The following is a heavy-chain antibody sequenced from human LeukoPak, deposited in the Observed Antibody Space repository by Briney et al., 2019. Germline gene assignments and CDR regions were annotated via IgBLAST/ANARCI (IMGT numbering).Heavy chain of an antibody. J-gene: IGHJ3*02. V-gene: IGHV1-18*01. D-gene: IGHD3-22*01. CDR1: GYTFTSYG. Sequence: ASVKVSCKASGYTFTSYGISWVRQAPGQGLEWMGWISAYNGNTNYAQKLQGRVTMTTDTSTSTAYMELRSLRSDDTVVYYCAREGNNYDSSGYGAFDIWGQGTMVTVSS. CDR3: AREGNNYDSSGYGAFDI. CDR2: ISAYNGNT.